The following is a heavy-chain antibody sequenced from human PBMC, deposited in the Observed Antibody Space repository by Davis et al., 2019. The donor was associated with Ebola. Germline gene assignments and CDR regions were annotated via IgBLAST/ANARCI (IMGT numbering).Heavy chain of an antibody. CDR2: ISSNSGTM. CDR1: GFTFSSYE. V-gene: IGHV3-48*01. CDR3: RALGYCSSSSCFGAGWFDP. Sequence: GGSLRLSCAASGFTFSSYEMNWVRQAPGKGLEWVSYISSNSGTMYYADSVKGRFTISRDNSNNTLYVQMNTLRADDTAVYYCRALGYCSSSSCFGAGWFDPWGQGTLVTVSS. J-gene: IGHJ5*02. D-gene: IGHD2-2*01.